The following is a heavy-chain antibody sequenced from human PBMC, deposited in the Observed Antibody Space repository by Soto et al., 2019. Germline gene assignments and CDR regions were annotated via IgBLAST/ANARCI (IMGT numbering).Heavy chain of an antibody. CDR3: ARDLHGDPYY. CDR1: GYTFTSYG. D-gene: IGHD4-17*01. J-gene: IGHJ4*02. CDR2: ISPYNGNT. Sequence: QVQLVQSGAEVKKPGASVKVSCKASGYTFTSYGISWVRQAPGQGLEWMGWISPYNGNTTYAQKLQGRVTMTTDAAPSTAYMELRRLRSDDTAVYYCARDLHGDPYYWGQGTLVTVSS. V-gene: IGHV1-18*01.